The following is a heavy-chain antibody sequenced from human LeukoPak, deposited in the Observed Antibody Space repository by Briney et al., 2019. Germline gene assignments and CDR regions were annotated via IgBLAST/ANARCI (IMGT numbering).Heavy chain of an antibody. V-gene: IGHV4-61*01. CDR1: GGXVSSNNYY. J-gene: IGHJ4*02. Sequence: SETLSLTCSVSGGXVSSNNYYWSWIRPPPGKGLEWIGYIHYSGGTKYDPSLKSRVTISLDTSKNQFSLNLSSVTAADTAVYYCARAPVTASAPNYWGQGTLVTVSS. CDR2: IHYSGGT. CDR3: ARAPVTASAPNY. D-gene: IGHD6-13*01.